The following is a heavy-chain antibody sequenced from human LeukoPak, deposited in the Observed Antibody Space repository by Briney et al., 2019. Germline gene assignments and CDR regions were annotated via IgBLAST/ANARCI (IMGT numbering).Heavy chain of an antibody. CDR3: AREDLWSNSFDS. Sequence: ASVKVSCKASGYTFTDYAMNWVRQAPGQGLEWLGWINTNTGKPTHAQGFTGRLVLSLDISVSTASLQISSLKADDTAVYYCAREDLWSNSFDSWGQGTLVTVSS. V-gene: IGHV7-4-1*02. D-gene: IGHD1-26*01. J-gene: IGHJ4*02. CDR1: GYTFTDYA. CDR2: INTNTGKP.